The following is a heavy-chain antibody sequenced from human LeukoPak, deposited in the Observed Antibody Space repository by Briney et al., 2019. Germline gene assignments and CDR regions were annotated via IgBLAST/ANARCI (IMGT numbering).Heavy chain of an antibody. CDR1: GGSISSYY. V-gene: IGHV4-59*01. CDR2: IYYSGST. D-gene: IGHD1-14*01. J-gene: IGHJ4*02. CDR3: ARAKPPTVFDH. Sequence: NPSETLSLTCTVSGGSISSYYWSWIRQPPGKGLEWIGYIYYSGSTNYNPSLKSRVTISVDTSKNQFSLKLSSVTAADTAVYYCARAKPPTVFDHWGQGTLVTVSS.